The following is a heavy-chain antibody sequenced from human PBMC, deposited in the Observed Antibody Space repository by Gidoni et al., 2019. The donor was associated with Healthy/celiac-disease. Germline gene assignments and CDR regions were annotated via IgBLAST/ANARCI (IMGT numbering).Heavy chain of an antibody. CDR2: IYHSGST. J-gene: IGHJ4*02. Sequence: VQLQESGPGLVKPSGTLSLTCAVSGGSISSSTWWSWVRPPPGKGLEGIGEIYHSGSTNYNPSLKRQVTKAVDKSKNQFSLKLSSVTAADTAVYYCAAGYSSIAADYWGQGTLVTVSS. V-gene: IGHV4-4*02. CDR3: AAGYSSIAADY. CDR1: GGSISSSTW. D-gene: IGHD6-19*01.